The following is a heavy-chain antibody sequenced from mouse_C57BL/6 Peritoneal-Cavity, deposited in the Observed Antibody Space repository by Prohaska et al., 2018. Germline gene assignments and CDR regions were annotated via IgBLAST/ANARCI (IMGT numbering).Heavy chain of an antibody. CDR3: ARTLFAY. Sequence: LKISCKASGYTFTDYYMNWVKQSHGKSLEWIGDINPNNGGTSYNQKCKGKATLTVDKSSSTAYMELRSLTTEDSEVYYCARTLFAYWGQGTLVTVSA. J-gene: IGHJ3*01. CDR1: GYTFTDYY. V-gene: IGHV1-26*01. CDR2: INPNNGGT.